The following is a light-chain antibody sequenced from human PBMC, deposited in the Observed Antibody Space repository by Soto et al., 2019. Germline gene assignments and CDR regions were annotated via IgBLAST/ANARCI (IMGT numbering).Light chain of an antibody. J-gene: IGKJ1*01. CDR2: AAS. Sequence: DIQMTQSPSSLSTSVGDRVTITCRASQNIGNYLNWYQQTPGTAPKLLIYAASSLQSGVPSRFSGSGSGTDFTLTISSLEPEDFETYYCQQSYSPPRTFGQGTKVEIK. V-gene: IGKV1-39*01. CDR3: QQSYSPPRT. CDR1: QNIGNY.